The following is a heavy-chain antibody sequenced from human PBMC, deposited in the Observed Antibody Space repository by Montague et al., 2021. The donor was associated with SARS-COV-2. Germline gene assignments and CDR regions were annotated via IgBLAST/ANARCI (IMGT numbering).Heavy chain of an antibody. Sequence: SLRLSCAASGFTFSSYCMNWVRQAPGKGLEWVSYISNSSSTIYYADSVKGRFTISRDNAKNSLYLQMNSLRDEDTAVYYCARDLGLAAALVFYYYYGMDVWGQGTPVTVSS. J-gene: IGHJ6*02. D-gene: IGHD6-13*01. CDR1: GFTFSSYC. CDR3: ARDLGLAAALVFYYYYGMDV. V-gene: IGHV3-48*02. CDR2: ISNSSSTI.